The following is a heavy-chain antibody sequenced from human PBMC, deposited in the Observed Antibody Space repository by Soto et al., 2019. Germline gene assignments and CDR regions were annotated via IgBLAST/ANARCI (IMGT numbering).Heavy chain of an antibody. Sequence: PGGALRLSCAASGFTIDKDGMSWVRQVPGKGLEWVSGIRANGDNVDYADSVKCRFTVSRDKAKNSLFLQMNSLRPEDTALYYCAKDMKWGGMTTIHYFDSWGQGTQVTVSS. CDR2: IRANGDNV. D-gene: IGHD4-17*01. CDR3: AKDMKWGGMTTIHYFDS. CDR1: GFTIDKDG. V-gene: IGHV3-9*01. J-gene: IGHJ4*02.